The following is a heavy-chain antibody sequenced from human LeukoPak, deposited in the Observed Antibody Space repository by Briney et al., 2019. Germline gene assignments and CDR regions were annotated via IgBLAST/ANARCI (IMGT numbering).Heavy chain of an antibody. V-gene: IGHV4-34*01. CDR1: GGSFSGYY. CDR2: INHSGST. D-gene: IGHD4-11*01. CDR3: ASTDSRLHNKQYADY. Sequence: SETLSLTCAVYGGSFSGYYWSWIRQPPGKGLEWIGEINHSGSTNYNPSLKSRVTISVDTSKNQFSLKLSSVTAADTAVYYCASTDSRLHNKQYADYWGQGTLVTVPS. J-gene: IGHJ4*02.